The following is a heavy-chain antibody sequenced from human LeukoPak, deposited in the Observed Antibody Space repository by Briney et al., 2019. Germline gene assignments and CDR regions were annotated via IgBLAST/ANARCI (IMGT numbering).Heavy chain of an antibody. D-gene: IGHD6-13*01. Sequence: ASVKVSCKASGYTFTSYDINWVRQATGQGLEWMGWMNPNSGNTGYAQKLQGRVTMTRNTSISTAYMELSRLTSDDTAVYYCAREGIAEPDTNWFDPWGQGTLVTVSS. CDR2: MNPNSGNT. CDR1: GYTFTSYD. V-gene: IGHV1-8*01. J-gene: IGHJ5*02. CDR3: AREGIAEPDTNWFDP.